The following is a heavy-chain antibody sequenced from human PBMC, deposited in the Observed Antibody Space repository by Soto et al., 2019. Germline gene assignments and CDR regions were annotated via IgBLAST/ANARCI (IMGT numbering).Heavy chain of an antibody. CDR1: GGSISSYY. Sequence: SETLSLTWTVSGGSISSYYWSWIRQPPGKGLEWIGYIYSSGSTNYNPSLRSRVTMPVDASKNQFSLKLSSVTAADTAVFYCARAYTSGWYVIDYWGQGTLVTVS. V-gene: IGHV4-59*01. D-gene: IGHD6-19*01. CDR2: IYSSGST. J-gene: IGHJ4*02. CDR3: ARAYTSGWYVIDY.